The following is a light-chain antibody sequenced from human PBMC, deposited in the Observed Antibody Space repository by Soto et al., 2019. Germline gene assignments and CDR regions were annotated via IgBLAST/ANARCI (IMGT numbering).Light chain of an antibody. CDR3: CSYTTTHTLV. Sequence: QSALTQPASVSGSPGQSITISCTGTSSDVGGYNYVSWYQQHPGKAPKVIIYGVTHRPSGVSNRFSGSKSVNTASLTISGLQAEDEADYYCCSYTTTHTLVFGGGTKLTVL. J-gene: IGLJ2*01. CDR1: SSDVGGYNY. CDR2: GVT. V-gene: IGLV2-14*01.